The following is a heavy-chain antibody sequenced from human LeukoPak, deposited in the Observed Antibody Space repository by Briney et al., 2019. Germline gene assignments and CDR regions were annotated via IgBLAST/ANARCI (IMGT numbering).Heavy chain of an antibody. CDR2: ISGSSATT. CDR1: GFTFSNYA. Sequence: GGSLRLSCAASGFTFSNYAMNWVRQAPGKGLEWVSGISGSSATTYYADSVKGRFTISRDNSKNTLYLQMNGLRAEDTAVYYCARRTPYSSGPFDYWGQGTLVTVSS. V-gene: IGHV3-23*01. CDR3: ARRTPYSSGPFDY. J-gene: IGHJ4*02. D-gene: IGHD6-19*01.